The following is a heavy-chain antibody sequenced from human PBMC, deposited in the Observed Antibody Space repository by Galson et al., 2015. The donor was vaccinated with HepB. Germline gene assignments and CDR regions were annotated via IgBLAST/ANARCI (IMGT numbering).Heavy chain of an antibody. V-gene: IGHV3-15*01. Sequence: SLRLSCAASGFIFSNAWMIWVRQAPGQGLEWVGRIKSNTDGGTTDYAAPVKGRFTISRDDSENTLYLQMNSLKTDDTAVYYCTTKNLPAATDYWGQGTLVTVSS. CDR2: IKSNTDGGTT. J-gene: IGHJ4*02. D-gene: IGHD2-2*01. CDR1: GFIFSNAW. CDR3: TTKNLPAATDY.